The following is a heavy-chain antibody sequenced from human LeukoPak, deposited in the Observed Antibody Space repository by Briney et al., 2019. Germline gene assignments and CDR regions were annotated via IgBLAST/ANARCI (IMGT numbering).Heavy chain of an antibody. J-gene: IGHJ5*02. CDR3: AKCVYSNIYYWFDP. Sequence: PGGSLRLSCAASGFTFSSYGMHWVRQAPGKGLEWVSLITGNGVSTYYADSVKGQFTISRDNSKNSLYLQMNSLRTEDTALYYCAKCVYSNIYYWFDPWGQGTLVSVSS. CDR1: GFTFSSYG. D-gene: IGHD6-13*01. V-gene: IGHV3-43*02. CDR2: ITGNGVST.